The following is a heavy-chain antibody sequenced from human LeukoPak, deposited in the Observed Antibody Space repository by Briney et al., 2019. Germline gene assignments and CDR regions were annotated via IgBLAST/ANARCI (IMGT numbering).Heavy chain of an antibody. CDR3: ARRTSDYGGNYYYFDY. D-gene: IGHD4-23*01. Sequence: ASVKVSCKASGYTFTSYGISWVRQAPGQGLQWMGWISAYNGSTNYAQKLQGRVTMTTDTSTSTAYMELRSLRSDDTAVYYCARRTSDYGGNYYYFDYWGQGTLVTVSS. CDR2: ISAYNGST. CDR1: GYTFTSYG. V-gene: IGHV1-18*01. J-gene: IGHJ4*02.